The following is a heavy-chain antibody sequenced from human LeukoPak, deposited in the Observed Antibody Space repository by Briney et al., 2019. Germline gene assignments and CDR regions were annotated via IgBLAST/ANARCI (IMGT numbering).Heavy chain of an antibody. CDR1: GFTFSDHY. CDR3: TTPYNYDSSGYPGD. V-gene: IGHV3-72*01. J-gene: IGHJ4*02. D-gene: IGHD3-22*01. Sequence: GGSLRLSCAASGFTFSDHYMDWVRQAPGKGLEWVGRIRNKANFYTTEYAASVKGRFTISRDDSKNSLYLQTNSLKTEDTAVYYCTTPYNYDSSGYPGDWGQGTLVTVSS. CDR2: IRNKANFYTT.